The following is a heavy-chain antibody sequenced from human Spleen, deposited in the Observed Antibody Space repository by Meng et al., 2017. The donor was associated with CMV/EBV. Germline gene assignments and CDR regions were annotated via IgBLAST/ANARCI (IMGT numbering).Heavy chain of an antibody. CDR2: MNPNSGNT. CDR1: GYTFTSYD. Sequence: ASVKVSCKASGYTFTSYDINWVRQATGQGLEWMGWMNPNSGNTGYAQKFQGRVTMTRETSISTAYMGLSSLTSDDTAAYCCAKDLGYGYNGGVWGQGTLVTVSS. J-gene: IGHJ4*02. D-gene: IGHD5-24*01. V-gene: IGHV1-8*01. CDR3: AKDLGYGYNGGV.